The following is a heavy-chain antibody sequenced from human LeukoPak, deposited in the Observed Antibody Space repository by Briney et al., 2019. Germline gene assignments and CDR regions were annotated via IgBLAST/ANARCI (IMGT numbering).Heavy chain of an antibody. CDR2: INPNSGGT. J-gene: IGHJ4*02. V-gene: IGHV1-2*02. Sequence: VSVKVSCKASGYTFTGYYMHWVRQAPGQGLEWMGWINPNSGGTNYAQKFQGRVTMTRDTSISTAYMELSRLRSDDTAVYYCATPLWARGAGGDYWGQGTLVTVSS. CDR3: ATPLWARGAGGDY. CDR1: GYTFTGYY. D-gene: IGHD2-21*01.